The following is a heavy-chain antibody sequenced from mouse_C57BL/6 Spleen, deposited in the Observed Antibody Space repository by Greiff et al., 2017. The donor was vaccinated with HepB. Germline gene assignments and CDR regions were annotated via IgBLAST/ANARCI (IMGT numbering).Heavy chain of an antibody. J-gene: IGHJ2*01. Sequence: EVMLVESGGGLVKPGGSLKLSCAASGFTFSDYGMHWVRQAPEKGLEWVAYISSGSSTIYYADTVKGRFTISRDNAKNTLFLQMTSLRSEDTAMYYCAKDFGGDFDYWGQGTTLTVSS. CDR3: AKDFGGDFDY. CDR2: ISSGSSTI. CDR1: GFTFSDYG. V-gene: IGHV5-17*01.